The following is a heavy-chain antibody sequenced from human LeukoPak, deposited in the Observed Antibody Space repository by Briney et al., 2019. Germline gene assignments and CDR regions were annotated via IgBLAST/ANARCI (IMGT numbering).Heavy chain of an antibody. V-gene: IGHV3-74*01. Sequence: GGSLRLSCAASGFTFSSYWMHWVRQAPGKGLVWVSRINSDGSSTSYADSVKGRFSISRDNAKNTLYLQMNGLRAEDTAVYYCASGLAYYCSSTSCFDYWGQGTLVTVSS. D-gene: IGHD2-2*01. CDR3: ASGLAYYCSSTSCFDY. CDR1: GFTFSSYW. J-gene: IGHJ4*02. CDR2: INSDGSST.